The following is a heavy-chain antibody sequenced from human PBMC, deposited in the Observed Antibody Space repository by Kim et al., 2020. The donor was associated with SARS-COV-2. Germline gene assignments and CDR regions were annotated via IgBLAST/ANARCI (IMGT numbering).Heavy chain of an antibody. CDR1: GGSISSGGYS. J-gene: IGHJ3*02. V-gene: IGHV4-31*03. Sequence: SETLSLTCTVSGGSISSGGYSWSWIRQLPGKGLEWIGHVYYSGSSYCNPSLKSRVTISVDTSKNQFSLRLSSVTAADTAMYYCARDCSPGVVTASDAFDIWGQGTMVTVSS. CDR3: ARDCSPGVVTASDAFDI. CDR2: VYYSGSS. D-gene: IGHD2-21*02.